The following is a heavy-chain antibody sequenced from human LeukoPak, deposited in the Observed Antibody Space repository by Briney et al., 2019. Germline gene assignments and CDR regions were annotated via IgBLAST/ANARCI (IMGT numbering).Heavy chain of an antibody. CDR3: ARVLPNPYYYYMDV. CDR2: ISAYNGNT. J-gene: IGHJ6*03. D-gene: IGHD2-2*01. CDR1: GYTFTSYG. V-gene: IGHV1-18*01. Sequence: ASVKVSCKASGYTFTSYGISWVRQAPGQGLEWMGWISAYNGNTNYAQKLQGRVTMTTDTSTSTAYMELRSLRSDDTAVYYCARVLPNPYYYYMDVWGKGTTVTVSS.